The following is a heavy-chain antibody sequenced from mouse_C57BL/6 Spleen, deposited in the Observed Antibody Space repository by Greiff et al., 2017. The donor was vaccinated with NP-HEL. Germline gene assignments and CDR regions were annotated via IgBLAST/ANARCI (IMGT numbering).Heavy chain of an antibody. J-gene: IGHJ1*03. Sequence: EVKVEESGGGLVKPGGSLKLSCAASGFTFSDYGMHWVRQAPEKGLEWVAYISSGSSTIYYADTVKGRFTISRDNAKNTLFLQLTSLRSEDTALYYCALYQRWYFDVWGTGTTVTVSS. V-gene: IGHV5-17*01. CDR2: ISSGSSTI. CDR3: ALYQRWYFDV. CDR1: GFTFSDYG. D-gene: IGHD1-1*01.